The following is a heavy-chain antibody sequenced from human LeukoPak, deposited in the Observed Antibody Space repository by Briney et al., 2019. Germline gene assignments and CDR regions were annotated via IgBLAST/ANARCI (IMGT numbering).Heavy chain of an antibody. CDR2: ISGSGGST. V-gene: IGHV3-23*01. Sequence: GGSMRLSCAASGFTFSSYAMSWVRQAPGKGLEWVSAISGSGGSTHYADSVKGRFTISRDNSKNTLYLQMNSLRAEDTAVYYCARHPDYYDSSGYWVYWGQGTLVTVSS. CDR3: ARHPDYYDSSGYWVY. D-gene: IGHD3-22*01. CDR1: GFTFSSYA. J-gene: IGHJ4*02.